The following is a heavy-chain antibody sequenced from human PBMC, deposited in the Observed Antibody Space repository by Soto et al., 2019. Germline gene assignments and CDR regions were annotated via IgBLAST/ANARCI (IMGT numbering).Heavy chain of an antibody. CDR1: GFTFSTYA. J-gene: IGHJ4*02. CDR2: INGGPGET. CDR3: AKTLYDILDY. V-gene: IGHV3-23*01. D-gene: IGHD3-9*01. Sequence: VQLLESGGGLVQPGGSLRLSCTASGFTFSTYAMSWVRQVQGKGLEWVSAINGGPGETFYTDSVKGRFTISRDDSKDTLYLQMNSLRVEDTAIYYCAKTLYDILDYWGQGTLVTVSS.